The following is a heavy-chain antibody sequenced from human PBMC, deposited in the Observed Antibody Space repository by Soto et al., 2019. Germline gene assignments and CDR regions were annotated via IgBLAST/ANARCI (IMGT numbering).Heavy chain of an antibody. V-gene: IGHV1-69*13. CDR1: GGTFSSYA. J-gene: IGHJ5*02. D-gene: IGHD2-15*01. Sequence: ASVKVSCNASGGTFSSYAISWVRQAPGQGLEWMGGIIPIFGTANYAQKFQGRVTITADESTSTAYMELSSLRSEDTAVYYCASCSGGSCYPSNWFDPWGQGTLVTVSS. CDR3: ASCSGGSCYPSNWFDP. CDR2: IIPIFGTA.